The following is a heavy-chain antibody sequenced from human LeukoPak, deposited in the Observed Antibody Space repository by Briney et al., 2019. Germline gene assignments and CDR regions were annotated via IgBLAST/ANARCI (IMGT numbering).Heavy chain of an antibody. CDR1: GFTFSSYA. CDR2: ISGSGGST. J-gene: IGHJ5*02. D-gene: IGHD6-19*01. V-gene: IGHV3-23*01. CDR3: AKDEAVAGANWFDP. Sequence: GGSLRLSCAASGFTFSSYAMSWIRQAPGKGLEWVSAISGSGGSTYYADSVKGRFTISRDNSKNTLYLQMNSLRAEDTAVYYCAKDEAVAGANWFDPWGQGTLVTVSS.